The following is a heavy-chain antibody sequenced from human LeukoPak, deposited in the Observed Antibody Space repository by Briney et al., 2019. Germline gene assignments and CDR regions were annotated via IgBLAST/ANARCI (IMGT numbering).Heavy chain of an antibody. CDR3: ARSCSSTSCYLPAYYYYMDV. Sequence: ASVKVSCKASGYTFTSYDINWVRQATGQGLEWMGGIIPIFGTANYAQKFQGRVTITADESTSTAYMELSSLRSEDTAVYYCARSCSSTSCYLPAYYYYMDVWGKGTTVTVSS. J-gene: IGHJ6*03. CDR2: IIPIFGTA. CDR1: GYTFTSYD. D-gene: IGHD2-2*01. V-gene: IGHV1-69*13.